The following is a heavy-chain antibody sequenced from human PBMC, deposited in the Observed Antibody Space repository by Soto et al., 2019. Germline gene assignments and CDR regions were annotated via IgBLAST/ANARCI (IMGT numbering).Heavy chain of an antibody. V-gene: IGHV3-21*01. CDR3: ARANRRYCTTTSCFHYFDY. CDR1: GFTFSSDS. CDR2: ITGSSSI. Sequence: GGALRLSWAASGFTFSSDSRNLVRQSPGKGLEWVSSITGSSSIYYSDSVKGRFTISRDNAKNSVFLQMNSLRAEDTAVYYCARANRRYCTTTSCFHYFDYWGQGTLVTVSS. D-gene: IGHD2-2*01. J-gene: IGHJ4*02.